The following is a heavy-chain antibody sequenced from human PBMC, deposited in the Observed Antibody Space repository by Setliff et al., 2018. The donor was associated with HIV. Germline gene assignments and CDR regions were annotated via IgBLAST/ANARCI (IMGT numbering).Heavy chain of an antibody. CDR3: ARDWNYYGSGSYPGY. CDR2: INPNSGGT. D-gene: IGHD3-10*01. Sequence: ASVKVSCKASGYTFTGYYMHWVRQAPGQGLEWMGRINPNSGGTNYAQKFQGRVTMTRDTSISTAYMELSRPRSDDTAVYYCARDWNYYGSGSYPGYWGQGTLVTVSS. V-gene: IGHV1-2*06. J-gene: IGHJ4*02. CDR1: GYTFTGYY.